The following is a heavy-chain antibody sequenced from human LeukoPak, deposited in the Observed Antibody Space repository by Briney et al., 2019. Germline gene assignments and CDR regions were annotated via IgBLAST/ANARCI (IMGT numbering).Heavy chain of an antibody. Sequence: GESLKISCKASGYSFISYWIGWVRQMPGKGLEWMGIIYPGDSETRYSPSFQGQISISVDKSISPAYLQWSSLKASDTAMYYCARALPGINNWNEFDYWGQGTRVTVSS. CDR2: IYPGDSET. D-gene: IGHD1-20*01. CDR3: ARALPGINNWNEFDY. J-gene: IGHJ4*02. CDR1: GYSFISYW. V-gene: IGHV5-51*01.